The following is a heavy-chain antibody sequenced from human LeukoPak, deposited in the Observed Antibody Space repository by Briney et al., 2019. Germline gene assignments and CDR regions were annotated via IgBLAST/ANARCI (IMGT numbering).Heavy chain of an antibody. J-gene: IGHJ4*02. D-gene: IGHD2-21*02. V-gene: IGHV4-30-4*08. CDR3: VRDPDSTGYFDY. Sequence: SQTLSLTCTVSGGSISSGDYYWSWIRQPPGKGLEWIGYIYYSGSTYYNPSLKSRVTISVNTSKNQFSLKLSSVTAADTAVYYCVRDPDSTGYFDYWGQGTLVTVSS. CDR1: GGSISSGDYY. CDR2: IYYSGST.